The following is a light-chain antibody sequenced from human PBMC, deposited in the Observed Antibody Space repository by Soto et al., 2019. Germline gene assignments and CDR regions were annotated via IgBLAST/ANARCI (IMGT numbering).Light chain of an antibody. V-gene: IGLV2-14*03. CDR1: SSDVGGYNY. J-gene: IGLJ2*01. Sequence: QSALTQPASVSGSPGQSITISCTGTSSDVGGYNYVSWYQQHPGNAPKLMIYDVSYRPSGVSNRFSGSKSGNTASLTISGLQAEDEADYYCSSYTITTTDVVFGGGTKLTVL. CDR3: SSYTITTTDVV. CDR2: DVS.